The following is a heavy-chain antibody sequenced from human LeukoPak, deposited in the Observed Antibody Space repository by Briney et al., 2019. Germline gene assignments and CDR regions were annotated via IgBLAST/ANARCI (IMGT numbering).Heavy chain of an antibody. CDR2: LYPGVST. V-gene: IGHV4-4*07. CDR1: GGPIYSYY. CDR3: ARLKFYDSTGYSPGHYMDV. J-gene: IGHJ6*03. D-gene: IGHD3-22*01. Sequence: SETLSLTCTVSGGPIYSYYWSWIRQTAGKGLEWIGRLYPGVSTNYNPSLKSRVTMSIDTSKNQFALKLSAVTAADTAVYYCARLKFYDSTGYSPGHYMDVWGKGTTVTVSS.